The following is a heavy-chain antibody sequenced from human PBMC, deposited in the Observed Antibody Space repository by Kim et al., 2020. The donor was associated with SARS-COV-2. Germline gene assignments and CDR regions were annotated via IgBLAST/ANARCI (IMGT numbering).Heavy chain of an antibody. D-gene: IGHD3-9*01. V-gene: IGHV3-21*01. Sequence: GGSLRLSCAASGFTFSSYSMNWVRQAPGKGLEWVSSISSSSSYIYYADSVKGRFTISRDNAKNSLYLQMNSLRAEDTAVYYCARDSTPDYDILTGYFDYWGQGTLGTVSS. CDR1: GFTFSSYS. J-gene: IGHJ4*02. CDR2: ISSSSSYI. CDR3: ARDSTPDYDILTGYFDY.